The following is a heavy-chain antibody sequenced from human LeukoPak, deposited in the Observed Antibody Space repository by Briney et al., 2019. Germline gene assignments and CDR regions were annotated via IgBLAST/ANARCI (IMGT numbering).Heavy chain of an antibody. J-gene: IGHJ4*02. CDR3: ARGDRRELLLADY. V-gene: IGHV3-30*03. Sequence: GGSLRLSCAASGFTFSSYAMSWVRQDPGKGLEWVAVISNDGSNKYYADSVKGRFTISRDNSKNTLFLQMNSLRADDTAVCYCARGDRRELLLADYWDQGTLVTVSS. CDR1: GFTFSSYA. CDR2: ISNDGSNK. D-gene: IGHD1-26*01.